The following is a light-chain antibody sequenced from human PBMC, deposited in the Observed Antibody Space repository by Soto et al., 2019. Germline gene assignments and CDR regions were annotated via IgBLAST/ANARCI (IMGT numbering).Light chain of an antibody. J-gene: IGLJ3*02. V-gene: IGLV8-61*01. CDR1: SGSVSISYY. CDR3: VLYIGSGISV. CDR2: NTN. Sequence: QAVVTQEPSFSVSPGGTVTVTCALSSGSVSISYYPSWYQQTPGQAPRTLICNTNTRSSGVPDRFSGSILGNKAALTITGAQADDEGDYYCVLYIGSGISVFGGGTKLTVL.